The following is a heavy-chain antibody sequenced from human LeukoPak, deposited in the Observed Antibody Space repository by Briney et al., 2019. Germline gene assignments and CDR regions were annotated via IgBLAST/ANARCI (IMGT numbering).Heavy chain of an antibody. D-gene: IGHD1-14*01. V-gene: IGHV1-69*13. CDR2: IIPIFGTA. CDR3: ARAPFSEAGRSDYYYYYGMDV. CDR1: GGTFSTYA. Sequence: SVKVSCKASGGTFSTYAISWVRQAPGQGLEWMGGIIPIFGTANYAQKFQGRVTITADESTSTAYMELSSLRSEDTAVYYCARAPFSEAGRSDYYYYYGMDVWGQGTTVTVSS. J-gene: IGHJ6*02.